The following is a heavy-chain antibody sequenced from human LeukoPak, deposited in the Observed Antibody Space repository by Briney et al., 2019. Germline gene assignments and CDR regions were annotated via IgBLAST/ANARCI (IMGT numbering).Heavy chain of an antibody. J-gene: IGHJ3*02. Sequence: ASVKVSCKVSGYTLTELSMHWVRQAPAKGLEWMGGFDPEDGETIYAQKFQGRVTMTEDTSTDTAYMELSSLRSEDTAVYYCARDVCSSTSCRGNAFDIWGQGTMVTVSS. V-gene: IGHV1-24*01. CDR2: FDPEDGET. CDR1: GYTLTELS. CDR3: ARDVCSSTSCRGNAFDI. D-gene: IGHD2-2*01.